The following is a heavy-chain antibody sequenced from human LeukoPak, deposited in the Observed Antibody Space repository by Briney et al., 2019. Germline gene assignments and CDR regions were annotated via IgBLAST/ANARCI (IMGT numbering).Heavy chain of an antibody. J-gene: IGHJ5*02. D-gene: IGHD2-2*01. CDR1: GYTFTSYD. Sequence: ASVKVSCKASGYTFTSYDINWVRQATGQGLEWMGWMNPNSGNTGYAQKFQGRVTMTRNTSISTAYMELSSLRSEDTAVYYCARDLGTSLLPSWFDPWGQGTLVTVSS. CDR2: MNPNSGNT. V-gene: IGHV1-8*01. CDR3: ARDLGTSLLPSWFDP.